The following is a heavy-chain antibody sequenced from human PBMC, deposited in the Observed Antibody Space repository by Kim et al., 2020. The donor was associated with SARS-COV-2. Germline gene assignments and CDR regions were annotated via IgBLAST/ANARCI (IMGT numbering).Heavy chain of an antibody. D-gene: IGHD3-10*01. J-gene: IGHJ4*02. V-gene: IGHV1-2*02. CDR3: ARAGGSRSYYDY. Sequence: NYAQKFQGRVTMTRDTSISTAYMELSRLRSDDTAVYYCARAGGSRSYYDYWGQGTLVTVSS.